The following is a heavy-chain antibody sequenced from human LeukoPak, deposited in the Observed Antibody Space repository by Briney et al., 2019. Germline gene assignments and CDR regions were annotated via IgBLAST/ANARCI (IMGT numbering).Heavy chain of an antibody. CDR3: AVGGSYCSGGSCYYDY. D-gene: IGHD2-15*01. J-gene: IGHJ4*02. Sequence: ASVKVSCKASGYTFTSYGISWVRQAPGQGLEWMGWISAYNGNTNYAQKFQGRVTMTRDTSISTAYMELSRLRSDDTAVYYCAVGGSYCSGGSCYYDYWGQGTLVTVSS. V-gene: IGHV1-18*01. CDR1: GYTFTSYG. CDR2: ISAYNGNT.